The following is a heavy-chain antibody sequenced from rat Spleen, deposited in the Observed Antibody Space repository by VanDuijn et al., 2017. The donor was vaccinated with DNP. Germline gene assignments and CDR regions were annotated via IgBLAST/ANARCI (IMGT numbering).Heavy chain of an antibody. J-gene: IGHJ3*01. CDR3: AIYFYSGDNWFAY. V-gene: IGHV5-25*01. CDR1: GFTFSDYY. CDR2: ITSRGGST. Sequence: EVQLVESGGGLVQPGRSLKLSCAASGFTFSDYYMAWVRQAPTKGLEWVASITSRGGSTFYPDSVKGRFTISRDNAENTLYLQMYSLRSEDTATYYCAIYFYSGDNWFAYWGQGTLVTVSS. D-gene: IGHD1-1*01.